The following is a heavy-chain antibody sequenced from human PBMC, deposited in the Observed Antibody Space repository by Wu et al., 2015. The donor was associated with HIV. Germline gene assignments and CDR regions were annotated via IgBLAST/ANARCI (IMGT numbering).Heavy chain of an antibody. J-gene: IGHJ3*02. CDR1: GYTFNIFN. V-gene: IGHV1-8*01. CDR2: MNPKSGSA. CDR3: ARDQGRWLQRKSDPFDI. Sequence: QVQLLQSGAEVRKPGASVKVSCKVSGYTFNIFNINWVRQVSGLGLEWMGWMNPKSGSAGYSQKFQGRVTIIADESRSSVYLDLSSLRSDDMAVYYCARDQGRWLQRKSDPFDIWAKGHWSPSLQ. D-gene: IGHD3-22*01.